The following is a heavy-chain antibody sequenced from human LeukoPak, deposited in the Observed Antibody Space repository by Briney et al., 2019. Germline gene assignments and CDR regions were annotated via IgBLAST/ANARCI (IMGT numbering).Heavy chain of an antibody. Sequence: PGGSLRLSCAASGFAFSSYGVHWVRQTPGKGLEWVAFIQNDGSRQHYAESVKGRFTISRDNPKKTQFLQMNSLRAEDTAVYYCAKDQVMGSTYGSTWGFYNYYYMDAWGKGTTVTVSS. J-gene: IGHJ6*03. CDR2: IQNDGSRQ. CDR1: GFAFSSYG. V-gene: IGHV3-30*02. D-gene: IGHD3-10*01. CDR3: AKDQVMGSTYGSTWGFYNYYYMDA.